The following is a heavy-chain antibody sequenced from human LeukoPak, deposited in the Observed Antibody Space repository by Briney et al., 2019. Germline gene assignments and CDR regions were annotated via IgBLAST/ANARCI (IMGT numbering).Heavy chain of an antibody. V-gene: IGHV3-11*04. J-gene: IGHJ4*02. CDR3: AKVNWCSASCADA. D-gene: IGHD2-2*01. Sequence: SGGSLRLSCAASGFTFSDYYMSWIRQAPGKGLEWVSYISSSGSTIYYADSVKGRFTISRDNAKNSLYLQMNSLGAEDTAVYYCAKVNWCSASCADAWGQGTLVTVSS. CDR1: GFTFSDYY. CDR2: ISSSGSTI.